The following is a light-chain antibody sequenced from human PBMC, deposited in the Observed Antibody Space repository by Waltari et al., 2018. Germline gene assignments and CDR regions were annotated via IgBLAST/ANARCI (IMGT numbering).Light chain of an antibody. CDR1: STDVGGFKY. CDR2: EVT. CDR3: TSYAASNNVV. V-gene: IGLV2-8*01. Sequence: QSALTQPPSASGSPGQSVTISCTGTSTDVGGFKYVSWYQQHPGKAPKLMTYEVTKRPSGVPDRFSGSKSGNTASLTVSGLQAEDEADYYCTSYAASNNVVFGGGTTLTVL. J-gene: IGLJ2*01.